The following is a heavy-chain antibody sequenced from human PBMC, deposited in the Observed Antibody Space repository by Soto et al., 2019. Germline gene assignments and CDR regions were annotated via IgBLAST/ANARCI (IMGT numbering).Heavy chain of an antibody. CDR1: GGSISSGGYY. J-gene: IGHJ3*02. CDR2: IYYSGSS. V-gene: IGHV4-31*03. CDR3: ARAVTMVRGVIGQDAFDI. D-gene: IGHD3-10*01. Sequence: QVQLQESGPGLVKPSQTLSLTCTVSGGSISSGGYYWSWIRQHPGKGLEWIGYIYYSGSSYYNPSLKSRVTLSVDTSKNQFPLKLISVTAADTAVYYCARAVTMVRGVIGQDAFDIWGQGTMVTVSS.